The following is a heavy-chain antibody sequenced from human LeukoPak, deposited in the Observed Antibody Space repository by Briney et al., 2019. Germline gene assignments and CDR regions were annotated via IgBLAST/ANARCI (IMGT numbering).Heavy chain of an antibody. CDR2: IKQDGSEK. CDR1: GFTFNSYW. Sequence: GGSLRLSCAASGFTFNSYWMSWVRQAPGKGLEWVANIKQDGSEKFHVDSVKGRFTVSRDNAKNSLYLQMNSLRAEDTAVYNCARDADLGTTITGAFDIWGQGTMVTVSA. CDR3: ARDADLGTTITGAFDI. V-gene: IGHV3-7*01. J-gene: IGHJ3*02. D-gene: IGHD5-24*01.